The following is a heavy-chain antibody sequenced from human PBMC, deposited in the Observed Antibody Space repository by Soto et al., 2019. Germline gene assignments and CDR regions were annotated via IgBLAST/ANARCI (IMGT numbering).Heavy chain of an antibody. Sequence: ETLSLTCAVYGGSFRGYYWSWIRQPPGKGLEWIGEINHSGSTNYNPSLKSRVTISVDTSKNQFSLKLSSVTAADTAVYYCARGDPYSGYAYWGQGMLVTVSS. D-gene: IGHD5-12*01. J-gene: IGHJ4*02. V-gene: IGHV4-34*01. CDR2: INHSGST. CDR1: GGSFRGYY. CDR3: ARGDPYSGYAY.